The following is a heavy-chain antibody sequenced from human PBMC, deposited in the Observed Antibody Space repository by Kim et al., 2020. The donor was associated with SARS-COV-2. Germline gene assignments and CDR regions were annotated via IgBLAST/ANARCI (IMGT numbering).Heavy chain of an antibody. CDR2: IDWDDDK. D-gene: IGHD3-22*01. Sequence: SGPTLVKPTQTLTLTCTFSGFSLSTSGMCVSWIRQPPGKALEWLALIDWDDDKYYSTSLKTRLTISKDTSKNQVVLTMTNMDPVDTATYYCARIRYGRDYYASSGYYFDYWGQGTLVTVSS. CDR3: ARIRYGRDYYASSGYYFDY. J-gene: IGHJ4*02. CDR1: GFSLSTSGMC. V-gene: IGHV2-70*01.